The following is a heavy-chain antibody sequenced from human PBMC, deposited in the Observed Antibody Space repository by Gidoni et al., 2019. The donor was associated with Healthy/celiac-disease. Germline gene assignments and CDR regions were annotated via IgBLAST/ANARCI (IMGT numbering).Heavy chain of an antibody. V-gene: IGHV3-53*04. CDR3: ARDYWVQGVITQPPDYYYYYGMDV. Sequence: EVQLVESGGGLVQPGGSLRLSCAASGFTVSSNYMRWVRQAPGKGLEWVSVIYSGGSTYYADSVKGRFTISRHNSKNTLYPQMNSLRAEDTAVYYCARDYWVQGVITQPPDYYYYYGMDVWGQGTTVTVSS. CDR2: IYSGGST. D-gene: IGHD3-10*01. J-gene: IGHJ6*02. CDR1: GFTVSSNY.